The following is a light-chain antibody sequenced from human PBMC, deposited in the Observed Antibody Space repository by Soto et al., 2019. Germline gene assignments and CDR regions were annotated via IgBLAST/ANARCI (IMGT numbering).Light chain of an antibody. V-gene: IGLV2-14*01. CDR3: SSYTSSSTF. Sequence: QAVVTQPASVSGSPGQSITISCTGTSSDVGGYNYVSWYQQHPGKAPKLMIYDVSNRPSGVSNRFSGSKSGNTASLTISGLQAEDEADYYCSSYTSSSTFFGGGTKLTVL. CDR1: SSDVGGYNY. J-gene: IGLJ2*01. CDR2: DVS.